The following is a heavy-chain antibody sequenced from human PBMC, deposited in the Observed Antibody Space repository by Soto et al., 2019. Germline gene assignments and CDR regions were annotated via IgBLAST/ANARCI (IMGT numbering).Heavy chain of an antibody. Sequence: SETLSLTCTVSGGSISNGGYYWNWVRQHPGKGLEWIGYIHYSGSTWYNPSLESRVTMSVDTSKDQFSLKLRSVTAADTAVYYCARVRGSGSYAAYYFDSWCQGTLVTVSS. CDR1: GGSISNGGYY. CDR2: IHYSGST. D-gene: IGHD3-10*01. J-gene: IGHJ4*01. CDR3: ARVRGSGSYAAYYFDS. V-gene: IGHV4-31*03.